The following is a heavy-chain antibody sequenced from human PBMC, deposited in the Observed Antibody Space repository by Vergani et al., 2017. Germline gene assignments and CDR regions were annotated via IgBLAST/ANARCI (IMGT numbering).Heavy chain of an antibody. V-gene: IGHV3-33*01. J-gene: IGHJ5*02. Sequence: QVQLVESGGGVVQPGRSLRLSCAASGFTFNQYGLHWVRPAPGKGLEWVAVTWYDGNNKQSADSVEGRFTISRDNSKSTMYLQMNSLRDADTGVYYCARDFRLLYNRFDPWGQGTLVTVSS. CDR2: TWYDGNNK. CDR3: ARDFRLLYNRFDP. D-gene: IGHD1-14*01. CDR1: GFTFNQYG.